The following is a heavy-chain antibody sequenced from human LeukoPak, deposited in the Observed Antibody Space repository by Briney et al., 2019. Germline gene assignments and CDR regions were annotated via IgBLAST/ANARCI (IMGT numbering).Heavy chain of an antibody. CDR3: AKARGSSPDYYFDY. V-gene: IGHV3-23*01. Sequence: ESLGLSCAASGFTFSSYAMSWVRRAPGKGLEWVSAISGSGGSTYYADSVKGRFTISRDNSKNTLYLQMNSLRAEDTAVYYCAKARGSSPDYYFDYWGQGTLVTVSS. J-gene: IGHJ4*02. CDR2: ISGSGGST. D-gene: IGHD1-26*01. CDR1: GFTFSSYA.